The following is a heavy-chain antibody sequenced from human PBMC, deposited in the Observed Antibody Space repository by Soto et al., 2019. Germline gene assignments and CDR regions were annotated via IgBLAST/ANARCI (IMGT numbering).Heavy chain of an antibody. CDR1: GGSLSSYY. CDR2: IYYSGST. V-gene: IGHV4-59*01. Sequence: SETLSLTCVVSGGSLSSYYWSWIRQPPGKGLEWIGYIYYSGSTNYNPSLKSRVTISVDTSKNQFSLKLSSVTAADTAVYYCASSNIAAAGFYYYGMDVWGRGTTVT. CDR3: ASSNIAAAGFYYYGMDV. D-gene: IGHD6-13*01. J-gene: IGHJ6*02.